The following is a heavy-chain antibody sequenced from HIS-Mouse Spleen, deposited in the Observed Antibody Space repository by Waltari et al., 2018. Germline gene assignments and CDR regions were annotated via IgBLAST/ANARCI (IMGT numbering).Heavy chain of an antibody. Sequence: QVQLQESGPGLVTPSQTLSLTCTVSGGSISSCRYSLSWIRQHPGKGLEWIGYIYYSGSTYYNPSLKSRVTISVDTSKNQFSLKLSSVTAADTAVYYCARSQYYDFWSGYSDNWFDPWGQGTLVTVSS. D-gene: IGHD3-3*01. CDR2: IYYSGST. CDR3: ARSQYYDFWSGYSDNWFDP. CDR1: GGSISSCRYS. V-gene: IGHV4-31*03. J-gene: IGHJ5*02.